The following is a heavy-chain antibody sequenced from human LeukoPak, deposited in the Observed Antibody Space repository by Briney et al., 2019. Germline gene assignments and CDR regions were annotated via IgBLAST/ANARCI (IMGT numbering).Heavy chain of an antibody. V-gene: IGHV3-48*03. Sequence: GGSLRLSCAASRFAFRVYEMYWVRQAPGKGLEWAAYISSSGRTRYYADSVKGRFTISRDNAKNSLYLQMNSLRAEDTAVYYCATLTVASHFDYWGPGTLVTVSS. CDR2: ISSSGRTR. J-gene: IGHJ4*02. CDR1: RFAFRVYE. D-gene: IGHD5-12*01. CDR3: ATLTVASHFDY.